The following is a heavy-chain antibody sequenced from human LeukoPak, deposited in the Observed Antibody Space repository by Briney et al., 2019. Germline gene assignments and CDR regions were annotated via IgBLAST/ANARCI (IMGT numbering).Heavy chain of an antibody. CDR3: AKSISSFGSEVDNWFDP. D-gene: IGHD3-10*01. CDR1: GFTFSSYS. CDR2: ISSSSSTI. J-gene: IGHJ5*02. Sequence: PGGSLRLSCAASGFTFSSYSMNWVRQAPGKGLEWVSYISSSSSTIYYADSVKGRFTISRDNAKNSLYLQMNSLRAEDTAVYYCAKSISSFGSEVDNWFDPWGQGTLVTVSS. V-gene: IGHV3-48*01.